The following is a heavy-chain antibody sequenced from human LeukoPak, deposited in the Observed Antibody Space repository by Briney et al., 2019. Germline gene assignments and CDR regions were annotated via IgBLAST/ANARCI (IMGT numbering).Heavy chain of an antibody. J-gene: IGHJ4*02. Sequence: GGSLRLSCAASGFTFSSYAMHWVRQAPGKGLEWVAVISYDGSNKYYADSVTGRFTISRDNSKNTLYLQMNSLRAEDTAVYYCAREIFLEWLTCFDYWGQGTLVTVSS. CDR1: GFTFSSYA. V-gene: IGHV3-30-3*01. CDR3: AREIFLEWLTCFDY. D-gene: IGHD3-3*01. CDR2: ISYDGSNK.